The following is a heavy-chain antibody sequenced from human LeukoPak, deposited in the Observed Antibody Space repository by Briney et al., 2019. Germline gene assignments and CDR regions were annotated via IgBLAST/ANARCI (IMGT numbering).Heavy chain of an antibody. D-gene: IGHD1-26*01. Sequence: GASLRLSCAASGFTISSYAMSWVRQAPGKGLEWVSAISGSGGSTYYADSVKGRFTISRDNSKNTLYLQMNSLRAEDTAVYYCAKDPAVGGATGYFDYWGQGTLVTVSS. CDR2: ISGSGGST. J-gene: IGHJ4*02. V-gene: IGHV3-23*01. CDR3: AKDPAVGGATGYFDY. CDR1: GFTISSYA.